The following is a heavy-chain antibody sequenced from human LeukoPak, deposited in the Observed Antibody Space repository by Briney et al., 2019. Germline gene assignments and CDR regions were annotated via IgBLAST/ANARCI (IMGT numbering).Heavy chain of an antibody. D-gene: IGHD2-2*03. J-gene: IGHJ3*02. Sequence: PGGSLRLSCVGSGFTFSAYDMQWVRQAPGKGLEWVSGTSRSSGAHYTDSVKGRFTISRDNSKDTLYLQMDSLRAEDTAVYYCAQGGYFAFDMSRQGTMVTVSS. CDR2: TSRSSGA. CDR1: GFTFSAYD. V-gene: IGHV3-23*01. CDR3: AQGGYFAFDM.